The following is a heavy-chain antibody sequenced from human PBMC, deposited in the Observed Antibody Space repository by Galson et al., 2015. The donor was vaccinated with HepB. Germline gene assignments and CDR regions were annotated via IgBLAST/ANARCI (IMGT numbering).Heavy chain of an antibody. CDR2: ITSDSTYI. D-gene: IGHD5-12*01. CDR3: ARETITNYAMDV. J-gene: IGHJ6*02. Sequence: SLRLSCAASGFTFSNYRMNWVRQVPGKGLDWVASITSDSTYIYYGESLEGRFTISRDNAKNSLSLQMSSLRADDTAVYYCARETITNYAMDVWGQGTTVTVSS. V-gene: IGHV3-21*01. CDR1: GFTFSNYR.